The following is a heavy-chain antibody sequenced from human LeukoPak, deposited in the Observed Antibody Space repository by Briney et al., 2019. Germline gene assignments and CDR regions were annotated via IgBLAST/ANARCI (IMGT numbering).Heavy chain of an antibody. CDR2: IKQDGSEK. CDR3: ARGGIQLWSYYFDY. V-gene: IGHV3-7*04. D-gene: IGHD5-18*01. CDR1: GFTFSSYW. J-gene: IGHJ4*02. Sequence: GGSLRLSCAASGFTFSSYWMSWVRQAPGKGLEWVANIKQDGSEKYYVDSVKGRFTISRDNAKNSLYLQMNSLRAEDTAVYYCARGGIQLWSYYFDYWGQGTLVTVSS.